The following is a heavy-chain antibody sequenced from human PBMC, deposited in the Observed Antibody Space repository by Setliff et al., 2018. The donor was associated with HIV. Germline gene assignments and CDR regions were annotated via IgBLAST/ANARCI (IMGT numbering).Heavy chain of an antibody. CDR3: AKAGSNYFDY. Sequence: LRLSCAASGFIFEDFTMNWVRQVPGKGLEWVALISWDGSSAYYADSVKGRFTISRDNSKNSLFLQMHSLKTEDTALYYCAKAGSNYFDYWGQGTLVTVSS. D-gene: IGHD3-10*01. J-gene: IGHJ4*02. CDR1: GFIFEDFT. V-gene: IGHV3-43*01. CDR2: ISWDGSSA.